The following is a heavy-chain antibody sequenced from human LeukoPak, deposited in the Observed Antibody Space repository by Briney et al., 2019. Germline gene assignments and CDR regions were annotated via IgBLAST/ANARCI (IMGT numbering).Heavy chain of an antibody. CDR1: GYTFTSYG. Sequence: ASVKVSCKASGYTFTSYGISWLRQAPGQGLEWMGWISAYNGNTNYAQKLQGRVTMTTDTSTSTAYMELRSLRSDDTAVYYCAKLLTMTPYYYDSSGYYKTPDYWGQGTLVTVSS. CDR2: ISAYNGNT. CDR3: AKLLTMTPYYYDSSGYYKTPDY. J-gene: IGHJ4*02. D-gene: IGHD3-22*01. V-gene: IGHV1-18*01.